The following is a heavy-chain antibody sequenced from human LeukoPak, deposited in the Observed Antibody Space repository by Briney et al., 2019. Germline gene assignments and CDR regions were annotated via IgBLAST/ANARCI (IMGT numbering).Heavy chain of an antibody. V-gene: IGHV1-18*03. CDR3: ARDVGTTHFDF. Sequence: ASVKVSCKASGYPFSTHGISWVRQAPGQGLQWMAWISTHNGKTDYAQNFQDRVTVTRGTSTSTVYMELRSLRSDDMAVYFCARDVGTTHFDFWGQGTLVTVSS. CDR2: ISTHNGKT. D-gene: IGHD5-12*01. J-gene: IGHJ4*02. CDR1: GYPFSTHG.